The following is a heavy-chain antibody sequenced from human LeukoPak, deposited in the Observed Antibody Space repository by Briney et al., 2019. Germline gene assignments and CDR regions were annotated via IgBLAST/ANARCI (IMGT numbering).Heavy chain of an antibody. CDR2: IRYDGSIQ. V-gene: IGHV3-30*02. J-gene: IGHJ4*02. CDR3: VSQEVVPH. D-gene: IGHD2-15*01. CDR1: GFTFSSYG. Sequence: GGSLRLSCAVSGFTFSSYGMHWVRQAPGKGLEWVAFIRYDGSIQYYADSVKGRFIISRDISKNTLYVQMNSLRVEDTAVYYCVSQEVVPHWGQGTLVSVSS.